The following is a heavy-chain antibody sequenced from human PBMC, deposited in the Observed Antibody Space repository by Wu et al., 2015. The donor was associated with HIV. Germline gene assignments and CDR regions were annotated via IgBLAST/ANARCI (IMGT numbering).Heavy chain of an antibody. V-gene: IGHV4-38-2*01. CDR3: ALYSSSRRGFDY. CDR1: GTSVSSDYY. J-gene: IGHJ4*02. D-gene: IGHD6-6*01. Sequence: QVQLQESGPGLVKPSETLSLTCVVSGTSVSSDYYWGWIRQTPGKGLEWIGTLYHTGSTYYNPSLKSRVTISVDTSKNQFSLKLSSLTAADTALYYCALYSSSRRGFDYWGQGTLVTVSS. CDR2: LYHTGST.